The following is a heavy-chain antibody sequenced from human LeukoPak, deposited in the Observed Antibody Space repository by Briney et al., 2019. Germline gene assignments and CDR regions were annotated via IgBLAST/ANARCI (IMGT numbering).Heavy chain of an antibody. CDR3: ARGGELLWFGDLWGMDV. CDR2: ISSGSSYI. D-gene: IGHD3-10*01. Sequence: GGSLRLSCAASGFTFSTYSMNWVRQAPGKGLEWVSSISSGSSYIYYADSVKGRFTISRDNAKNSLYLQMNSLRAEDTAVYYCARGGELLWFGDLWGMDVWGKGTTVTISS. J-gene: IGHJ6*03. V-gene: IGHV3-21*01. CDR1: GFTFSTYS.